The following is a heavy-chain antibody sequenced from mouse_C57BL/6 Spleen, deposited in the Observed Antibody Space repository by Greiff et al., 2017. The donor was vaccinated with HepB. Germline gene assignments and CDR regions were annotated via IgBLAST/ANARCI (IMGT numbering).Heavy chain of an antibody. D-gene: IGHD2-4*01. CDR2: MDPEDGET. V-gene: IGHV14-2*01. Sequence: EVKLMESGAELVKPGASVKLSCTASGFNIKDYYMHWVKQRTEQGLEWIGRMDPEDGETKYAPKFQGKATITADTSSNTVYLQLSSLTSEDTAVYYCARDYDYDVGYFDVWGTGTTVTVSS. J-gene: IGHJ1*03. CDR3: ARDYDYDVGYFDV. CDR1: GFNIKDYY.